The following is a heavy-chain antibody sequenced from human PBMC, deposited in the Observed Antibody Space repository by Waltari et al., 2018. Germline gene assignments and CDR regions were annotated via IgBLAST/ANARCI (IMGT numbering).Heavy chain of an antibody. J-gene: IGHJ4*02. CDR2: MSPNSGNT. Sequence: QVQLVQSGAEVKKPGASVKVSCKASGYTFTSYDINWVRQATGQGLEWMGWMSPNSGNTGYAQKFQGRVTITRNTSISTAYMELSSLRSEDTAVYYCARDRYYYDSSGFDYWGQGTLVTVSS. CDR3: ARDRYYYDSSGFDY. V-gene: IGHV1-8*03. D-gene: IGHD3-22*01. CDR1: GYTFTSYD.